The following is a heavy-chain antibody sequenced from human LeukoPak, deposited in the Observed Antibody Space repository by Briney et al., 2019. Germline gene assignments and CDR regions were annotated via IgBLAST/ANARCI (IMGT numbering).Heavy chain of an antibody. D-gene: IGHD6-13*01. CDR3: ARVGGSSWGYFYYHMDV. CDR1: GFTFSSYE. Sequence: PGGSLRLSCAASGFTFSSYEMNWVRQAPGKGLEWVSYISSSGSTIYYADSVKGRFTISRDNAKNTLYLQMNSLRAEDTAVYYCARVGGSSWGYFYYHMDVWGKGTAVTVSS. J-gene: IGHJ6*03. V-gene: IGHV3-48*03. CDR2: ISSSGSTI.